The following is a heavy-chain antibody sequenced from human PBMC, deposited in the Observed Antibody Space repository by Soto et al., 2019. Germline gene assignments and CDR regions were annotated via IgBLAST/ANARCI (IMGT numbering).Heavy chain of an antibody. D-gene: IGHD4-4*01. CDR2: IRSKANSYAT. CDR3: TSQTTGGGPNY. J-gene: IGHJ4*02. V-gene: IGHV3-73*02. Sequence: EVQLVESGGGLVQPGGSLKLSCAASGFTFSGSAMHWVRQASGKGLEWVGRIRSKANSYATAYAASVKGRFTISRDDSKNTAYLQMNSLKTEDTAVYYCTSQTTGGGPNYWDQGTLVTVSS. CDR1: GFTFSGSA.